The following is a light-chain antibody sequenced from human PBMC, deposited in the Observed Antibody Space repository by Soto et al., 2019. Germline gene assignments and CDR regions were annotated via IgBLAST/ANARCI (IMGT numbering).Light chain of an antibody. Sequence: QSVLTQPPSVSGAPGQRVTISCIGSSSNIGAGYDVHWYQQLPGTAPKLLIYGNSNRPSGVPDRFSGSKSGTSASLAITGLQAENEADYYRQSYDSSLSGSWVFGGGTKLTVL. CDR1: SSNIGAGYD. CDR2: GNS. J-gene: IGLJ3*02. V-gene: IGLV1-40*01. CDR3: QSYDSSLSGSWV.